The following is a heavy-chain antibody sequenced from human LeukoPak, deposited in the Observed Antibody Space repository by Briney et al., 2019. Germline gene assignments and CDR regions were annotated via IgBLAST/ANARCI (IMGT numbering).Heavy chain of an antibody. CDR3: ARDRDIVVVPAAIKNNWFDP. CDR2: IIPILGIA. V-gene: IGHV1-69*04. Sequence: GSSVKVSCKASGGTFSSYTISWVRQAPGQGLEWMGRIIPILGIANYAQKFQGRVTITADKSTSTAYMELSSLRSEDTVVYYCARDRDIVVVPAAIKNNWFDPWGQGTLVTVSS. CDR1: GGTFSSYT. J-gene: IGHJ5*02. D-gene: IGHD2-2*02.